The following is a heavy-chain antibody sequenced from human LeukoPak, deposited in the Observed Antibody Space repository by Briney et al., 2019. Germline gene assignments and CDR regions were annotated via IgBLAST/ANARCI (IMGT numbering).Heavy chain of an antibody. V-gene: IGHV4-34*01. J-gene: IGHJ4*02. D-gene: IGHD2-2*01. Sequence: SETLSLTCAVYGGSFSGYYWSWIRQPPGKGLEWIGEINHSGSTNYNPSLKSRVTISVDTSKNQFSLKLSSVTAADTAVYYCARGAPPDIVVVPAAINNYFDYWGKGTLVTVSS. CDR1: GGSFSGYY. CDR3: ARGAPPDIVVVPAAINNYFDY. CDR2: INHSGST.